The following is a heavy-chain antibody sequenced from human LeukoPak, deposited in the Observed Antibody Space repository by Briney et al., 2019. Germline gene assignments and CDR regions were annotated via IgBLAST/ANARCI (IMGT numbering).Heavy chain of an antibody. D-gene: IGHD4-17*01. V-gene: IGHV4-39*01. CDR1: GGSMSSSSYY. CDR3: ARHGTVTHRFDY. J-gene: IGHJ4*02. CDR2: IYYSGST. Sequence: SETLSLTCGVSGGSMSSSSYYWAWIRQPPGKGLEWIGSIYYSGSTYYNPSLKSRVTISVDSSKNQCSLKLSSVTAADTAVYYCARHGTVTHRFDYWGQGTLDTVSS.